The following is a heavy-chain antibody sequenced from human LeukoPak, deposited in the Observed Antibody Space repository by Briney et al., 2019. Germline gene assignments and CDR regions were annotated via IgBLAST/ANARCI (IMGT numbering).Heavy chain of an antibody. CDR2: IIPIFGTA. D-gene: IGHD3-22*01. J-gene: IGHJ4*02. CDR3: ARDFGYYDSSGYFSY. Sequence: SVKVSCKASGGTFSSYTISWVRQAPGQGLEWMGGIIPIFGTASYAQKFQGRVTITTDESTSTAYMELSSLRSEDTAVYYCARDFGYYDSSGYFSYWGQGTLVTVSS. V-gene: IGHV1-69*05. CDR1: GGTFSSYT.